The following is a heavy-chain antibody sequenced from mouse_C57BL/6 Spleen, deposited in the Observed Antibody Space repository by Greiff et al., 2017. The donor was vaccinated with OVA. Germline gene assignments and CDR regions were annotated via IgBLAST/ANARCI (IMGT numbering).Heavy chain of an antibody. CDR1: GYTFTSYW. D-gene: IGHD2-5*01. CDR2: IDPSDSET. CDR3: ARETYSNYDWYFDV. Sequence: QVQLQQPGAELVRPGSSVKLSCKASGYTFTSYWMHWVKQRPIQGLEWIGNIDPSDSETHYNQKFKDKATLTVDKSSSTAYMQLSSLTSEDSAVYYCARETYSNYDWYFDVWGTGTTVTVSS. V-gene: IGHV1-52*01. J-gene: IGHJ1*03.